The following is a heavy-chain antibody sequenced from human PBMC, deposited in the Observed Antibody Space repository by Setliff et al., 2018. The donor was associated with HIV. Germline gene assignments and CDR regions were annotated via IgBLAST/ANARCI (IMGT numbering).Heavy chain of an antibody. J-gene: IGHJ4*02. CDR1: DYSISSDYY. CDR3: ARDGGRTGYSSSSDQ. Sequence: SETLSLTCAVSDYSISSDYYWGWIRQPPGKGLEWIGSFSPRGRTYQNASLKSRVTISVDRSKNQFSLKLTSVTAADTAVYYCARDGGRTGYSSSSDQWGQGTLVTVSS. CDR2: FSPRGRT. D-gene: IGHD6-13*01. V-gene: IGHV4-38-2*02.